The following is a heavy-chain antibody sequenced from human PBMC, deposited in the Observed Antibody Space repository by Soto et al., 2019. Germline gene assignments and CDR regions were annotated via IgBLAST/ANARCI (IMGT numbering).Heavy chain of an antibody. CDR3: ARDQDYGDYSTYWYFDL. CDR2: INPNSGGT. J-gene: IGHJ2*01. V-gene: IGHV1-2*02. CDR1: GYTFTGYY. Sequence: ASVKVSCKASGYTFTGYYMHWVRQAPGQGLEWMGWINPNSGGTNYAQKFQGRVTMTRDTSISTAYMELSRLRSDDTAAYYCARDQDYGDYSTYWYFDLWGRGTLVTVSS. D-gene: IGHD4-17*01.